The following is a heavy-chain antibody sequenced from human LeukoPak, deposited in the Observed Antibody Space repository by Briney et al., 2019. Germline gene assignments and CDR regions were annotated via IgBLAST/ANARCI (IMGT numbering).Heavy chain of an antibody. J-gene: IGHJ5*02. D-gene: IGHD3-10*01. CDR3: ARSAVLLWFGELLHWFDP. CDR2: IYYSVST. Sequence: SETLSLTCTVSGGSISSYYWSWIRQPPGKGLEWIGYIYYSVSTNYNPSLKSRVTISVDTSKNQFSLRLSSVTAADTAVYYCARSAVLLWFGELLHWFDPWGQGTLVTVSS. V-gene: IGHV4-59*12. CDR1: GGSISSYY.